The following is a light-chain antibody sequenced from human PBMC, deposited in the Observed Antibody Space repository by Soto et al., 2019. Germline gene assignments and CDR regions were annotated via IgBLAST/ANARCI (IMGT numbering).Light chain of an antibody. CDR1: SSDVGGYSY. V-gene: IGLV2-14*01. Sequence: QSVLTQPASVSGSPGQSIAISCTGTSSDVGGYSYVSWYQQQPGKAPKLVISDVSNRPSGVSDRFSGSKSCNTASLTISGLQTEDEADYYCASYTTSSPYVFGTGTKVTVL. CDR3: ASYTTSSPYV. J-gene: IGLJ1*01. CDR2: DVS.